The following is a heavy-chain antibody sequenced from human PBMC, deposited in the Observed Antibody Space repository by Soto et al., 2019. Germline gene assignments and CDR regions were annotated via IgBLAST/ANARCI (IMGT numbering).Heavy chain of an antibody. CDR3: AKVGPSYYYGMDV. CDR1: GVSFCDEA. Sequence: EVHLAESGGGLVQPGGSLTVSCAASGVSFCDEAMTWVRQAPGKGLEWVASIHGSGRSKYYADSVKGRFTISRDNSRNTLYLQMNRLTAADTAVYYCAKVGPSYYYGMDVWGQGTTVTVSS. CDR2: IHGSGRSK. V-gene: IGHV3-23*04. J-gene: IGHJ6*02. D-gene: IGHD1-26*01.